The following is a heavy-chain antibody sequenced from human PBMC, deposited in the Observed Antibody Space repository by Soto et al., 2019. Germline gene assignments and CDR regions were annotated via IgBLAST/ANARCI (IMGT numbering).Heavy chain of an antibody. CDR2: VYHTGDT. J-gene: IGHJ5*02. CDR3: AREIVTAGGNSYLDP. CDR1: GGTVASSHW. D-gene: IGHD5-18*01. Sequence: PSETLSLTCGVSGGTVASSHWWSWVRQSPGRGLEWIGNVYHTGDTNFNPSLQSRVTFSVDKSNNQFSLRLTYMRAADTAVYFCAREIVTAGGNSYLDPWGHGTLVTVSS. V-gene: IGHV4-4*02.